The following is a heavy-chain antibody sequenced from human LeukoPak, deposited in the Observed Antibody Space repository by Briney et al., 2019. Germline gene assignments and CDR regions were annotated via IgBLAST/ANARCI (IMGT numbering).Heavy chain of an antibody. CDR1: GFTFTSYE. J-gene: IGHJ6*04. V-gene: IGHV3-48*03. Sequence: GGSLTLSCAASGFTFTSYEMNWVRQPPGKGLGWVSYMSSSGSTIYYSNSVKGRFTISRDNAKNSLYLQMNRLRAEDTAVYYCARDFGVNYYYYYGMDVWGKGTTVTVSS. CDR3: ARDFGVNYYYYYGMDV. D-gene: IGHD3-16*01. CDR2: MSSSGSTI.